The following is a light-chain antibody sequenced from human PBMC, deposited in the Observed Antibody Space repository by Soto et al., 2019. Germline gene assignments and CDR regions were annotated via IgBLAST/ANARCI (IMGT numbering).Light chain of an antibody. V-gene: IGKV4-1*01. Sequence: DILMTQSPASVAVSLGERATINCKSSQSVLYSSNNKNYLAWYQQKPGQPPKLLIYWASTRESGVPDRFSGSGSGTDFTLTISSPQPDDFATYDCQQYNSYSKTFGQGTEV. CDR1: QSVLYSSNNKNY. CDR2: WAS. CDR3: QQYNSYSKT. J-gene: IGKJ1*01.